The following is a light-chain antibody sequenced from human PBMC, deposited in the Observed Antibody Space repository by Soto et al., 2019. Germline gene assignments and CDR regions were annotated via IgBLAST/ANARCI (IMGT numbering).Light chain of an antibody. CDR3: QQYNSYPWT. Sequence: DIQMTQSPSTLSASLGDRVTITCRASQSISSWLSWYLQKPRKAPKLLIYDASSLESGVPSRFSGSGSGTEFTLTISSLQPDDFATYCCQQYNSYPWTFGQGTKVDIK. CDR2: DAS. CDR1: QSISSW. V-gene: IGKV1-5*01. J-gene: IGKJ1*01.